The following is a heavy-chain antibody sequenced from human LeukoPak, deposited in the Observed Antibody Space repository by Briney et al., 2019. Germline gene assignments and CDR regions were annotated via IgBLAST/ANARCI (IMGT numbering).Heavy chain of an antibody. Sequence: PGGSLRPSCAASGFTFSNYAMSWVRQAPGKGLEWVSSISGSTGNTYYADSVKGRFTISRDNSKNMLYLQMSSLRAEDTAVYYCAKDLALYSGPYSGSFYSPIDCWGQGTLVTVSS. D-gene: IGHD1-26*01. V-gene: IGHV3-23*01. CDR1: GFTFSNYA. CDR3: AKDLALYSGPYSGSFYSPIDC. CDR2: ISGSTGNT. J-gene: IGHJ4*02.